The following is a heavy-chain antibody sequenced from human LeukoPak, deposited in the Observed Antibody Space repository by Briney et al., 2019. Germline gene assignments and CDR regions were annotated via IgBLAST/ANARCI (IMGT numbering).Heavy chain of an antibody. CDR1: GFTFSSYG. Sequence: GGSLRLSCAASGFTFSSYGMHWVRQAPGKGLEWVANINQDGSEKYYVDSVKGRFTISRDNAKNSLYLQMNSLGAEDTAVYYCAREYMGYWGQGTLVTVSS. J-gene: IGHJ4*02. CDR3: AREYMGY. D-gene: IGHD3-10*01. V-gene: IGHV3-7*01. CDR2: INQDGSEK.